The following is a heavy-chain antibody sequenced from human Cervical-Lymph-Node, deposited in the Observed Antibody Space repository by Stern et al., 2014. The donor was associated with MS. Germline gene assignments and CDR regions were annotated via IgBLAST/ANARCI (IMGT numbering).Heavy chain of an antibody. CDR3: ARDLITMTDDYYYGMDV. V-gene: IGHV3-74*01. D-gene: IGHD3-22*01. CDR2: TNADGSSI. J-gene: IGHJ6*02. Sequence: EVQLVESGGGLVQPGGSLRLSCAASGFTFSSYWIHWVRQVPGKGLEWVSRTNADGSSIRYADSVKGRFTMSRDNAKNMVYLQMNSLRGEDTALYYCARDLITMTDDYYYGMDVWGQGTTVTVS. CDR1: GFTFSSYW.